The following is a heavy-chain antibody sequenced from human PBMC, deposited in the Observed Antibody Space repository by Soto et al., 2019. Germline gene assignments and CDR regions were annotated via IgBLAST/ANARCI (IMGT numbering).Heavy chain of an antibody. D-gene: IGHD6-6*01. Sequence: SETLSLTCTVSGGSISNFYWSWIRQPPGKGLEWIGYISYSGNTNYNPSLKSRVSISADTSKNTFSLRLNSVSAADTAVYYCSRDGIPNSSSPFVLGHWGRGTRGTV. J-gene: IGHJ5*02. CDR2: ISYSGNT. V-gene: IGHV4-59*01. CDR3: SRDGIPNSSSPFVLGH. CDR1: GGSISNFY.